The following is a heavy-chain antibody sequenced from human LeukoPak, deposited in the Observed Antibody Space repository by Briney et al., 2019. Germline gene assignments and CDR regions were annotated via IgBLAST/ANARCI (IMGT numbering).Heavy chain of an antibody. Sequence: GGSLRLSCAASGFTFSGSAMHWVRQASGKGLEWVGRIRSKAYSYATAYAASVKGRFTISRDDSENTAYLQMNSLKTEDTAVYYCTRNPTGGRGMDVWGQGTTVSVSS. CDR1: GFTFSGSA. V-gene: IGHV3-73*01. CDR2: IRSKAYSYAT. D-gene: IGHD1-26*01. J-gene: IGHJ6*02. CDR3: TRNPTGGRGMDV.